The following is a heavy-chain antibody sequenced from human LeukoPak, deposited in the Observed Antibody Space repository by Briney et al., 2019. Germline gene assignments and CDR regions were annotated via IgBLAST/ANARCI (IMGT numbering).Heavy chain of an antibody. CDR1: GFTFSNYW. CDR3: SSGHYISGP. D-gene: IGHD6-19*01. J-gene: IGHJ5*02. V-gene: IGHV3-74*01. Sequence: GGSLRLPCAASGFTFSNYWMHWARRAPGKGRVRISRVGSDESGTSYAESVKGRSTNSRDNAKNSLCLQMNSLSAEDTAVSNCSSGHYISGPWGQGTLVTVSS. CDR2: VGSDESGT.